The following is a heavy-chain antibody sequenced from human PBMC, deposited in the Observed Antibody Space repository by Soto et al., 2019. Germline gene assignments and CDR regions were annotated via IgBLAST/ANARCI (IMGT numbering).Heavy chain of an antibody. J-gene: IGHJ6*02. D-gene: IGHD1-26*01. CDR1: GFTFSSYS. CDR2: ISSSSSYI. V-gene: IGHV3-21*01. CDR3: ARVKFMGYGMDV. Sequence: PGGSLRLSCAASGFTFSSYSMNWVRQAPGKGLEWVSSISSSSSYIYYADSVKGRFTISRDNAKNSLYLQMNSLRAEDTAVYYCARVKFMGYGMDVWGQGTTVTVS.